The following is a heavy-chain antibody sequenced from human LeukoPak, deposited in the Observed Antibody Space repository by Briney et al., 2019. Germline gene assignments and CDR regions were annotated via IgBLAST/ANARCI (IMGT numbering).Heavy chain of an antibody. D-gene: IGHD4-17*01. Sequence: SQTLSLTCTVSGGSISSGSYYWSWIRQPAGKGLEWIGRIYTSGSTNYNPSLKSRVTISVDTSKNQFSLKLSSVTAADTAVYYCARGQTTVTFDYWGQGTLVTVSS. J-gene: IGHJ4*02. CDR1: GGSISSGSYY. V-gene: IGHV4-61*02. CDR3: ARGQTTVTFDY. CDR2: IYTSGST.